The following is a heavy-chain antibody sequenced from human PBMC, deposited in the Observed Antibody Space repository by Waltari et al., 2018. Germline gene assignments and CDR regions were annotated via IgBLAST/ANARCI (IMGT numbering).Heavy chain of an antibody. CDR1: GGTLSSYA. D-gene: IGHD1-26*01. Sequence: QVQLVQSGAEVKKPGSSVKVSCKASGGTLSSYAISWVRQAPGQGLEWMGGIIPIFGTANYAQKFQGRVTITTDESTSTAYMELSSLRSEDTAVYYCARVADPRRWELLPYYYGMDVWGQGTTVTVSS. CDR3: ARVADPRRWELLPYYYGMDV. J-gene: IGHJ6*02. V-gene: IGHV1-69*05. CDR2: IIPIFGTA.